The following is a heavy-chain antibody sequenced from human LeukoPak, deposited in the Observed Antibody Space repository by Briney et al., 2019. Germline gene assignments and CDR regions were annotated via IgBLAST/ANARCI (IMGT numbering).Heavy chain of an antibody. J-gene: IGHJ4*02. CDR3: ARGRYYYDSSGYYYVEKDY. CDR2: IYTSGST. D-gene: IGHD3-22*01. V-gene: IGHV4-61*02. Sequence: SQTLSLTRTVSGGSISSGSYYWSWIRQPAGKGLEWIGRIYTSGSTNYNPSLKSRVTISVDTSKNQFSLKLSSVTAADTAVYYCARGRYYYDSSGYYYVEKDYWGQGTLVTVSS. CDR1: GGSISSGSYY.